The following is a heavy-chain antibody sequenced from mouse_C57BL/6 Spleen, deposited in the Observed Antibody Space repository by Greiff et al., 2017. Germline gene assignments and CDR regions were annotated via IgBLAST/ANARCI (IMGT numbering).Heavy chain of an antibody. CDR3: ANFAY. Sequence: VQLKQSGPELVKPGASVKISCKASGYSFTGYYMNWVKQSPEKSLEWIGEINPSTGGTTYNQKFKAKATLTVDKSTSTAYMQLKSLTSEDSAVYYCANFAYWGQGTLVTVSA. CDR1: GYSFTGYY. J-gene: IGHJ3*01. CDR2: INPSTGGT. V-gene: IGHV1-42*01.